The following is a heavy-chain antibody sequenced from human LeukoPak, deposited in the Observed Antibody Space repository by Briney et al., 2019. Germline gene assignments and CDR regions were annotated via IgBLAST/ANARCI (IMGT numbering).Heavy chain of an antibody. V-gene: IGHV3-30*02. D-gene: IGHD3-10*01. Sequence: PGVSLRLSCAASGFTFSSYGTHWVRQAPGKGLEWVAFIRYDGSNKYYADSVKGRFTISRDNSKNTLYLQMNSLRAEDTAVYYCAKDRLLWFGELLPPYYFDYWGQGTLVTVSS. CDR2: IRYDGSNK. CDR1: GFTFSSYG. J-gene: IGHJ4*02. CDR3: AKDRLLWFGELLPPYYFDY.